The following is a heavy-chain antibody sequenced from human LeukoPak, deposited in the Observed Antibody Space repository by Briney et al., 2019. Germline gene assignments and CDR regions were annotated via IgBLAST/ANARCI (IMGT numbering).Heavy chain of an antibody. Sequence: SETLSLTCPVSGGSISSYYWSWIRQPPGKGLEWIGYIYYSGSTNYNPSLKSRVTISVDTSKNQFSLKLSSVTAADTAVYYCARDRSGSRFDYWGQGTLVTVSS. J-gene: IGHJ4*02. CDR3: ARDRSGSRFDY. D-gene: IGHD1-26*01. CDR2: IYYSGST. CDR1: GGSISSYY. V-gene: IGHV4-59*01.